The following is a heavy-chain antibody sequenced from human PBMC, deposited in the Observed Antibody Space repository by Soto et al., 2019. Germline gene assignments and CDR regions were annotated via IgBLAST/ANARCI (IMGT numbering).Heavy chain of an antibody. CDR3: VRDRETGFGSNWSDP. J-gene: IGHJ5*02. D-gene: IGHD3-9*01. CDR2: INPSGGST. Sequence: QVQLVQSGAEVKKPGASVTVSCRASGYTFTSYYIHWVRQAPGQGLEWMGIINPSGGSTTYAQKFQGRNTLTKDTTTNTVNMELSGLRSEDTAIYYCVRDRETGFGSNWSDPWGQGTLVTVSS. CDR1: GYTFTSYY. V-gene: IGHV1-46*03.